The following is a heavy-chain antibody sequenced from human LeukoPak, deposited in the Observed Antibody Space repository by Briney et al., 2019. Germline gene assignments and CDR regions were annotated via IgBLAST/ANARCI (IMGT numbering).Heavy chain of an antibody. CDR1: GYTFTNYY. CDR3: ARSKTRFDY. Sequence: AAVKVPCKASGYTFTNYYMHWVRQAPGQGLEWMGIIDPSGGSTSYAQKFQGRATMTRDTSTSTVYMELSSLTSEDTAVYYYARSKTRFDYWGQGTLVTVSS. CDR2: IDPSGGST. J-gene: IGHJ4*02. V-gene: IGHV1-46*01.